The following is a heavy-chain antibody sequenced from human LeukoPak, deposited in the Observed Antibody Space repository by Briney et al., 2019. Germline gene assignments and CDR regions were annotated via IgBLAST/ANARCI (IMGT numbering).Heavy chain of an antibody. CDR3: ARVRGSGSYYRSSGGNYFDY. Sequence: SQTLSLTCTVTGGSISSGGYYWSWIRQHPGKGLEWIGYIYYSGSTYYNPSLKSRVTISVDTSKNQFSLKLSSVTAADTAVYYCARVRGSGSYYRSSGGNYFDYWGQGTLVTVSS. J-gene: IGHJ4*02. D-gene: IGHD3-10*01. CDR1: GGSISSGGYY. V-gene: IGHV4-31*03. CDR2: IYYSGST.